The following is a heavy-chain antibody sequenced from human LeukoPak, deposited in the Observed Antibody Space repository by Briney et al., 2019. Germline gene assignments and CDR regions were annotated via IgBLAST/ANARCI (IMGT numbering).Heavy chain of an antibody. CDR2: IWYDGNNK. J-gene: IGHJ6*03. Sequence: GGSLRLSCAASGFTFSSYGMHWVRQAPGKGLEWVAFIWYDGNNKYYADSVKGRFTGSRDNSKNTLFLQMNSLRVEDTAVYYCAKVLKREWELPRNYYYYYMDVWGKGTTVTFSS. V-gene: IGHV3-30*02. CDR3: AKVLKREWELPRNYYYYYMDV. CDR1: GFTFSSYG. D-gene: IGHD1-26*01.